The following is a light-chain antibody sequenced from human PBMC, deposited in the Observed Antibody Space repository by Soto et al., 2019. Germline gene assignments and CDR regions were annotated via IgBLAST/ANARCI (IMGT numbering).Light chain of an antibody. V-gene: IGKV3-15*01. Sequence: EIVMTQSPATLSVSPGETATLSCRASQSVGSNLAWYQRKPGQAPRLLISIASTRATGIPARVSGSGSGTDFTLTITNLQSEDSAVYFCLQVNTWPRTFGQGTKV. CDR2: IAS. CDR3: LQVNTWPRT. CDR1: QSVGSN. J-gene: IGKJ1*01.